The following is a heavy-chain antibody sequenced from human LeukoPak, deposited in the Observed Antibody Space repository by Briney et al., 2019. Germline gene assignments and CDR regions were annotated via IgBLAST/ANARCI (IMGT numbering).Heavy chain of an antibody. CDR3: ARAFDILTGYLSSDAFDI. J-gene: IGHJ3*02. CDR2: INPNSGGT. Sequence: GASVKVSCKASGYTFTGYYMHLVRQAPGQGLEWMGRINPNSGGTNYAQKFQGRVTMTRDTSISTAYMELSRLRSDDTAVYYCARAFDILTGYLSSDAFDIWGQGTMVTVSS. CDR1: GYTFTGYY. D-gene: IGHD3-9*01. V-gene: IGHV1-2*06.